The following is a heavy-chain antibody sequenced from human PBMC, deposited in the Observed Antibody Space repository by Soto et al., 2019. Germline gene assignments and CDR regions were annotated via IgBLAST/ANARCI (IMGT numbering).Heavy chain of an antibody. CDR3: AKMTSDSYGRNYGMDV. Sequence: EVHLLESGGGLVQPGGSLRLSCAGSGFPFSSYAMSWVRQAPDKGLEWVSALRDSGVSPYYADSVKGGFTISRDNSKNTLYLQMDSLRVEDTALYYCAKMTSDSYGRNYGMDVWGQGTTVTVSS. V-gene: IGHV3-23*01. CDR2: LRDSGVSP. D-gene: IGHD5-18*01. J-gene: IGHJ6*02. CDR1: GFPFSSYA.